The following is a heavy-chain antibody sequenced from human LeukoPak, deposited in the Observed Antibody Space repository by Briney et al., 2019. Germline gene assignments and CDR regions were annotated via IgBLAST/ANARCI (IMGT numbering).Heavy chain of an antibody. D-gene: IGHD3-22*01. CDR2: ISGSGANT. CDR3: ARGTGYYDSSGFDY. Sequence: PGGSLRLSCAASGFTFSSYGMSWVRQAPGKGLEWVSLISGSGANTYYADSVKGRFTISRDNSKNTLYLQMNSLRAEDTAVYYCARGTGYYDSSGFDYWGQGTLVTVSS. V-gene: IGHV3-23*01. J-gene: IGHJ4*02. CDR1: GFTFSSYG.